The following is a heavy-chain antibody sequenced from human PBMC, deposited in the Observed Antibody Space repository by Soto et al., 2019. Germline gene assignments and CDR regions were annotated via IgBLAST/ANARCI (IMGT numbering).Heavy chain of an antibody. J-gene: IGHJ4*02. V-gene: IGHV1-18*01. D-gene: IGHD6-19*01. CDR1: GYTFTSYG. Sequence: QVQLVQSGAEVKKPGASVKVSCKASGYTFTSYGISWVRQATGQGLEWMGWVNAYNGNTNYAQKFQARVTMTTDTSTSTAYMELRSRRSDDTTVYYCAKEAVSGRPGFDYWGQGTLVTVSS. CDR3: AKEAVSGRPGFDY. CDR2: VNAYNGNT.